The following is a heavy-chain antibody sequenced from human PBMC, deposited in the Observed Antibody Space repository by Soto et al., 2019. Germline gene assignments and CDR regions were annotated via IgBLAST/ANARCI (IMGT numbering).Heavy chain of an antibody. D-gene: IGHD3-3*01. CDR3: AKDVAYYDFWSGYYSRYYFDY. CDR1: GFTFSSYA. Sequence: GGSLRLSCAASGFTFSSYAMSWVRQAPGKGLEWVSAISGSGGSTYYADSVKGRFTISRDNSKNTLYLQMNSLRAEDTAVYYCAKDVAYYDFWSGYYSRYYFDYWGQGTLVTVSS. CDR2: ISGSGGST. V-gene: IGHV3-23*01. J-gene: IGHJ4*02.